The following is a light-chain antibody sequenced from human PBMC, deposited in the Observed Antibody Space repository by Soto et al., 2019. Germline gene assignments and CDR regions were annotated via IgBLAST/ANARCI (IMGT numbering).Light chain of an antibody. J-gene: IGLJ3*02. CDR2: DVS. Sequence: QSVLTQPRSVSGSPGQSVTISCTGTSSDVGGFNYVSWYQQHPGKVPKLLIYDVSKRPSGFPDRFSGSQSGNTASLTIFGLQAEDEADYFCCSHAGSYTWVFGGGTKLTVL. V-gene: IGLV2-11*01. CDR3: CSHAGSYTWV. CDR1: SSDVGGFNY.